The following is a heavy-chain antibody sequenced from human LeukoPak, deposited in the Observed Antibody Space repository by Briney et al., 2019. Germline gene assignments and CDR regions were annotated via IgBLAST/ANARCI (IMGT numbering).Heavy chain of an antibody. CDR1: GGTFSSYA. Sequence: ASVKVSCKASGGTFSSYAISWVRQAPGQGLEWMGIINPSGGSTSYAQKFQGRVTMTRDTSTSTVYMELSSLRSEDTAVYYCARGSSGLSYYFDYWGQGTLVTVSS. CDR2: INPSGGST. D-gene: IGHD6-19*01. CDR3: ARGSSGLSYYFDY. V-gene: IGHV1-46*01. J-gene: IGHJ4*02.